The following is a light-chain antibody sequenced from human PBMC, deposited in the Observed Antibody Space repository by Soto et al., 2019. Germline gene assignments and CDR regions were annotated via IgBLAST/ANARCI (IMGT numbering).Light chain of an antibody. CDR2: EVS. J-gene: IGLJ1*01. CDR1: SSDVGGYNY. V-gene: IGLV2-14*01. CDR3: SSYTRITFYV. Sequence: QSVLTQPASVSGSPGQSITISCTGTSSDVGGYNYVSWYQQHPGKAPKLMIYEVSNRPSGVSNRSSGSKSGNTASLTISGLQAEDESDYYCSSYTRITFYVLATGTKV.